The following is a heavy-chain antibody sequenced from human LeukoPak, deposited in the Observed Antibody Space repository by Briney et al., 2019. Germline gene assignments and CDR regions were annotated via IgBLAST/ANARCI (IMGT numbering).Heavy chain of an antibody. CDR3: AKMGASSGYSPIDY. J-gene: IGHJ4*02. V-gene: IGHV1-18*01. CDR2: ISAYDGNT. D-gene: IGHD3-22*01. CDR1: GYSFTSYG. Sequence: ASVKVSCEASGYSFTSYGFSWVRQAPGQGLEWMGWISAYDGNTNYAQKVHDRVTMTTDSSTSTAYMELRSLRSDDTAVYYCAKMGASSGYSPIDYWGQGTLVTVSS.